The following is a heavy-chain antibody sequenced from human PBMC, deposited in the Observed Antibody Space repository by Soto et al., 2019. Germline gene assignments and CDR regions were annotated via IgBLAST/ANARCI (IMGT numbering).Heavy chain of an antibody. Sequence: GGSLRLSCAASGFTFGDYAMYWVRQAPGKGLEWVSGISWNSGSIGYADSVKGRFTISRDNAKNSLYLQMNSLRAEDTALYYCAKSGSGSSRPYFDYWGEGT. D-gene: IGHD2-15*01. CDR1: GFTFGDYA. CDR2: ISWNSGSI. CDR3: AKSGSGSSRPYFDY. V-gene: IGHV3-9*01. J-gene: IGHJ4*02.